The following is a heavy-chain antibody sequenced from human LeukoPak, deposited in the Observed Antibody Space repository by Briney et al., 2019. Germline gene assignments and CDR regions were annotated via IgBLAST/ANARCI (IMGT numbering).Heavy chain of an antibody. J-gene: IGHJ5*02. Sequence: PGGSLRLSCAASGFTFSSYAMSWFRQAPGKGLEWVGFIRSKAYGGTTEYAASVKGRFTIPRDDSKSIAYLQMNSLKTEDTAVYYCTRAATYGSGSYSFSSWGQGTLVTVSS. D-gene: IGHD3-10*01. CDR3: TRAATYGSGSYSFSS. CDR2: IRSKAYGGTT. CDR1: GFTFSSYA. V-gene: IGHV3-49*03.